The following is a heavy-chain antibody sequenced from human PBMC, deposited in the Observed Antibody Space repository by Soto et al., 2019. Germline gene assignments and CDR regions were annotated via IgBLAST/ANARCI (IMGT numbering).Heavy chain of an antibody. CDR1: GFTFSGYA. Sequence: LRLSCAASGFTFSGYAMSWVRQAPGKGLEWVSAISGSGGSTYYADSVKGRFTISRDNSKNTLYLQMNSLRAEDTAVYYCAKDPRIAAAGTLDYGMDVWGQGTTVTVSS. CDR3: AKDPRIAAAGTLDYGMDV. CDR2: ISGSGGST. D-gene: IGHD6-13*01. J-gene: IGHJ6*02. V-gene: IGHV3-23*01.